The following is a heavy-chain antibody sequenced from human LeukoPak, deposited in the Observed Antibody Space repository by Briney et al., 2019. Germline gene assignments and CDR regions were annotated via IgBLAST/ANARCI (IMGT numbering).Heavy chain of an antibody. CDR2: IWYGGSNK. J-gene: IGHJ3*02. V-gene: IGHV3-30*02. D-gene: IGHD1-26*01. Sequence: GGSLRLSCAASGFTFSSYAMHWVRQAPGKGLEWVAVIWYGGSNKYYADSVKGRFTISRDNSKNTLYLQMNSLRAEDTAVYYCAKDGSPDPYAFDIWGQGTMVTVSS. CDR3: AKDGSPDPYAFDI. CDR1: GFTFSSYA.